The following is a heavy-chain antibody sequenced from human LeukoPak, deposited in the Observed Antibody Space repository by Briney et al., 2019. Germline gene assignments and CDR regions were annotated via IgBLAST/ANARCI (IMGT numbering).Heavy chain of an antibody. D-gene: IGHD5-18*01. J-gene: IGHJ5*02. CDR1: GFTFSSYA. Sequence: GGSLRLSCAASGFTFSSYAMSWVRQAPGKGLEWVSAISGSGGSTYYADSVKGRFTISRDNSKNTLYLQMNSLRAEDTAVYYCAKDYGCSYGYNWFDPWGQGTLVTVSS. CDR3: AKDYGCSYGYNWFDP. V-gene: IGHV3-23*01. CDR2: ISGSGGST.